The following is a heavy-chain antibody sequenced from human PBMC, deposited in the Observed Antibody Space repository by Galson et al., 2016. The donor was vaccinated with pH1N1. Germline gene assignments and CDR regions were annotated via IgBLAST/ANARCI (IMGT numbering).Heavy chain of an antibody. CDR2: MDPHTGNT. V-gene: IGHV1-8*01. J-gene: IGHJ6*03. D-gene: IGHD2/OR15-2a*01. CDR3: ARGGCTTSTCYFYYQYYMDI. Sequence: SGYTFTSYHIYWVRQATGQGLEWMGWMDPHTGNTAYAQNFQGRLTMTRDTSLGTAYMELSSLRSEDTAVYYCARGGCTTSTCYFYYQYYMDIWGKGTTVTVSS. CDR1: GYTFTSYH.